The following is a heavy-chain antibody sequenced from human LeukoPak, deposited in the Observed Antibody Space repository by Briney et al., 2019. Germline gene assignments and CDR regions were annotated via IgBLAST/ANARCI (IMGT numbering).Heavy chain of an antibody. V-gene: IGHV3-74*03. CDR2: ISDDGSIT. J-gene: IGHJ4*02. D-gene: IGHD5/OR15-5a*01. CDR1: GFTFSRDW. CDR3: VKYNVYDRHFDY. Sequence: GGSLRLSCAASGFTFSRDWMHWVRQAPGKGLVWVSRISDDGSITTYADSVKGRFTISRDNAKSTVFLQMNSLRAEDTAVYFCVKYNVYDRHFDYWGRGILVTVSS.